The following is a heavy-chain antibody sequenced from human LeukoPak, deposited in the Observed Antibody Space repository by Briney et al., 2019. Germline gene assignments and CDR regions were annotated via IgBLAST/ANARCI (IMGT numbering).Heavy chain of an antibody. CDR3: AKDGGFWSDYSYFDY. D-gene: IGHD3-3*01. CDR2: ISSRSSFK. J-gene: IGHJ4*02. Sequence: GGSLRLSCAASGFTLSSHRMDWVRQAPGKGLEWVSSISSRSSFKDYAYSVKGRFTISRDNAKNLLYLQMNSLRAEDTAVYFCAKDGGFWSDYSYFDYWGQGTQVTVSS. V-gene: IGHV3-21*06. CDR1: GFTLSSHR.